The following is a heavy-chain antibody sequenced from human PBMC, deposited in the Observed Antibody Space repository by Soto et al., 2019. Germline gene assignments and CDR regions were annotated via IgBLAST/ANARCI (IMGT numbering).Heavy chain of an antibody. V-gene: IGHV1-18*04. CDR1: GYTFTSYG. Sequence: ASVKGLCKASGYTFTSYGISWVRQAPGQGLEWMGWISAYNGNTNYAQKLQGRVTMTTDTSTSTAYMELRSLRSDDTAVYYCARAAISSWSLDYWGQGTLVTVSS. J-gene: IGHJ4*02. D-gene: IGHD6-13*01. CDR3: ARAAISSWSLDY. CDR2: ISAYNGNT.